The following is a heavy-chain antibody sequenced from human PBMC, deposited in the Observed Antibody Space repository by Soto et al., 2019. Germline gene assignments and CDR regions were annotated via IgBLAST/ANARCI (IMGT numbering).Heavy chain of an antibody. Sequence: PGESLKISCKGSGYSFTSYWISWVRQMPGKGLEWMGRIDPSDSYTNYSPSFQGHVTISADKSISTAYLQWSSLKASDTAMYYCARHEDPWHPEGLSYYYYYGMDVSGQGRTVTVYS. J-gene: IGHJ6*02. CDR3: ARHEDPWHPEGLSYYYYYGMDV. V-gene: IGHV5-10-1*01. CDR2: IDPSDSYT. D-gene: IGHD3-3*01. CDR1: GYSFTSYW.